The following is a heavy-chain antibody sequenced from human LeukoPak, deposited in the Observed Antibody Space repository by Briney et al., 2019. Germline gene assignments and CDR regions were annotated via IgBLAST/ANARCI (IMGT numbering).Heavy chain of an antibody. J-gene: IGHJ4*02. CDR1: GFNVSSNH. D-gene: IGHD6-19*01. CDR3: ARASQWLAFDS. Sequence: PGGSLRLSCAASGFNVSSNHMTWVRQAPGKGLEWVSVIYNGVNTNYADSVKGRFSISRDSSKNTLFLQMNSLRAEDTAVYYCARASQWLAFDSWGQGTLVTVSS. V-gene: IGHV3-66*01. CDR2: IYNGVNT.